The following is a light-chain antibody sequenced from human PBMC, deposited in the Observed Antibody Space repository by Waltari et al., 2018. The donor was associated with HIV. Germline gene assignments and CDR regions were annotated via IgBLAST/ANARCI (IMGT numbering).Light chain of an antibody. CDR2: DVS. V-gene: IGLV2-14*03. CDR3: SSYTSSSTVV. Sequence: QSALTQPASVSGSPGQSITISCTGTSRDVGAYNYLSWYQLHPGKAPNPMIYDVSNRPSGVSDRFSGSKSANTASLTISGLQAEDEAHYYCSSYTSSSTVVFGGGTKLTVL. CDR1: SRDVGAYNY. J-gene: IGLJ2*01.